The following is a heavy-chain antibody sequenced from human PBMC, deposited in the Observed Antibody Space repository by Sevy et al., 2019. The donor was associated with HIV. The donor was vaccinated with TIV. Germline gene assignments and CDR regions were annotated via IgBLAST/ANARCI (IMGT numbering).Heavy chain of an antibody. CDR2: IRSKAYGGTT. J-gene: IGHJ5*02. V-gene: IGHV3-49*03. D-gene: IGHD3-9*01. CDR3: TRPYGIRYFDWYNWFDP. Sequence: GGSLRLSCTASGFTFGDYAMSWFRQAPGKGLEWVGFIRSKAYGGTTEYAASVKGRFTISRDDSKSIAYRQMNSLKTEDTAVYYCTRPYGIRYFDWYNWFDPWGQGTLVTVSS. CDR1: GFTFGDYA.